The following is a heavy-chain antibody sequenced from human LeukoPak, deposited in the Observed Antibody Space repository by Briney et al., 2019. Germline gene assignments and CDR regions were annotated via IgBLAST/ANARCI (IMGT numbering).Heavy chain of an antibody. V-gene: IGHV4-34*01. CDR1: GGSFSGYY. D-gene: IGHD2-2*01. CDR2: VNHSGST. J-gene: IGHJ5*02. CDR3: ARDGGYCSSTSCYGWFDP. Sequence: PSETLSLTCAVYGGSFSGYYWSWIRQPPGKGLEWIGEVNHSGSTNYNPSRKSRVTISVDTSKNQFSLKLSSVTAADTAVYYCARDGGYCSSTSCYGWFDPWGQGTLVTVSS.